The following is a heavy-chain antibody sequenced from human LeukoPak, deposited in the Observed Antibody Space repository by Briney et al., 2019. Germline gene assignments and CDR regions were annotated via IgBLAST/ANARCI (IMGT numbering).Heavy chain of an antibody. CDR2: IYTSGST. Sequence: PSETLSLTCTVSGGSISSGSYYWSWIRQPAGKGLEWIGRIYTSGSTNYNPSLKSRVTISVDTSKNQFSLKLSSVTAADTAVYYCARDLAKPAAAGRGGFDYWGQGTLVTVSS. V-gene: IGHV4-61*02. CDR1: GGSISSGSYY. D-gene: IGHD6-13*01. CDR3: ARDLAKPAAAGRGGFDY. J-gene: IGHJ4*02.